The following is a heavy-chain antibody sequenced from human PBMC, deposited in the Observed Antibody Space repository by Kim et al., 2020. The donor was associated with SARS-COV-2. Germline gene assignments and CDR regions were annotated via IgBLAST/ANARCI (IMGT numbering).Heavy chain of an antibody. Sequence: ASVKVSCKASGYIFNTYGISWVRQAPGQGLEWMGWINPYNGDTKYAQKLQGRVTMTTDTSTGTAYIELRSLRLDDTATYYCARRLTAVTPYYGMDVWGQGTTVTVSS. CDR1: GYIFNTYG. J-gene: IGHJ6*02. CDR2: INPYNGDT. D-gene: IGHD2-15*01. CDR3: ARRLTAVTPYYGMDV. V-gene: IGHV1-18*01.